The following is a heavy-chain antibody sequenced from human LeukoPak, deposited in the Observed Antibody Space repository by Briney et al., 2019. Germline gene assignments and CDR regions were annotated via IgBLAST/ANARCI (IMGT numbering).Heavy chain of an antibody. CDR3: ARDPPRRYDL. Sequence: GGSLRLSCAASGFTFSNAWMSWVRQAPGKGLEWVASINLDGSEKFYVDSVKGRFTISRDNPKNSLYLQMNSLRPEDTAVYYCARDPPRRYDLWGQGTLVTVSS. V-gene: IGHV3-7*01. J-gene: IGHJ5*02. CDR1: GFTFSNAW. CDR2: INLDGSEK.